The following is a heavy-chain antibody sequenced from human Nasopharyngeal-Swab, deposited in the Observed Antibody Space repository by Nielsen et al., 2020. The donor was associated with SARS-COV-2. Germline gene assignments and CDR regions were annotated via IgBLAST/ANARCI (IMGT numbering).Heavy chain of an antibody. CDR3: ARERVVGARGFDY. CDR2: INAGNGNT. Sequence: ASVKVSCKASGYTFTSYAMHRVRQAPGQRLEWMGWINAGNGNTKYSQKFQGRVTITRDTSASTAYMELSSLRSEDTAVYYCARERVVGARGFDYWGQGTLVTVSS. J-gene: IGHJ4*02. V-gene: IGHV1-3*01. CDR1: GYTFTSYA. D-gene: IGHD1-26*01.